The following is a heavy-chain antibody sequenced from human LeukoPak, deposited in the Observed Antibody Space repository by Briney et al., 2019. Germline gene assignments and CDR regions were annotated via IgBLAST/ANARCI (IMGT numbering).Heavy chain of an antibody. J-gene: IGHJ4*02. CDR3: TRDRSRAEDD. V-gene: IGHV3-7*01. D-gene: IGHD1-14*01. CDR2: INQGGSDK. CDR1: GLTFSGHW. Sequence: GGSLRLSCAASGLTFSGHWMSWVRQAPGKGLEWVANINQGGSDKYYVDSVKGRFTISRDNANNLLYLQMNSLRGEDTAVYYCTRDRSRAEDDWGQGTLVTVSS.